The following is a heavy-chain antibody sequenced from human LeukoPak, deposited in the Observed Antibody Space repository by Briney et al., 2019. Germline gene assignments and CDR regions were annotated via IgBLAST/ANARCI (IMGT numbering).Heavy chain of an antibody. D-gene: IGHD3-9*01. J-gene: IGHJ5*02. V-gene: IGHV1-69*06. Sequence: SVKVSCKASGGTFSSYAISWVRQAPGQGLEWMGGIIPIFGTANYAQKFQGRVTITADKSTSTAYMELSSLRSEDTAVYYCARGPLRYFDWLWAPNWFDPWGQGTLVTVSP. CDR2: IIPIFGTA. CDR3: ARGPLRYFDWLWAPNWFDP. CDR1: GGTFSSYA.